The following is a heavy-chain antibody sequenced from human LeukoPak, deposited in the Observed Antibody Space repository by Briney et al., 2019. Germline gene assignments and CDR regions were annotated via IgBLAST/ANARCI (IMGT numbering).Heavy chain of an antibody. Sequence: SETLSLTCSVSGGSITSYYWSWIWQSAGKGLEWIGRIRTSGSTNYNPSLKSRVTMSVDTSNNQFSLKLTSVTAADTAVYYCARAYSDIWSGYYFDSWGQGILVTVSS. CDR3: ARAYSDIWSGYYFDS. J-gene: IGHJ4*02. CDR2: IRTSGST. V-gene: IGHV4-4*07. D-gene: IGHD3-3*01. CDR1: GGSITSYY.